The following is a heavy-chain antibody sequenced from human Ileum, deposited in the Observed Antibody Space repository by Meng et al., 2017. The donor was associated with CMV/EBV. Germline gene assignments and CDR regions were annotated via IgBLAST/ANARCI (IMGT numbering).Heavy chain of an antibody. V-gene: IGHV1-2*06. Sequence: EHLGQSGAKIKKPVSSVKASCNASGYTCTGHNMHWVRQAPGQGLEWMGRINPNTGDTKNAQNFQGRVTMTRYTSNGTAYMELTNLGSDDTAVYFCTRSWKRLCSHDFDYWGQGTLVTVSS. J-gene: IGHJ4*02. CDR1: GYTCTGHN. CDR2: INPNTGDT. D-gene: IGHD3-10*02. CDR3: TRSWKRLCSHDFDY.